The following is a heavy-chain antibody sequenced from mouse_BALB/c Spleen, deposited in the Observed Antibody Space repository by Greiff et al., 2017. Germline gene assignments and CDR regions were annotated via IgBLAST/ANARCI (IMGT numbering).Heavy chain of an antibody. CDR1: GYSITSDFA. CDR3: ARDYYGTEFAY. D-gene: IGHD1-1*01. V-gene: IGHV3-2*02. J-gene: IGHJ3*01. CDR2: ISYSGST. Sequence: EVQRVESGPGLVKPSQSLSLTCTVTGYSITSDFAWNWIRQFPGNQLEWMGYISYSGSTSYNPSLKSRISITRDTSKNQFFLQLNSVTTEDTATYYCARDYYGTEFAYWGQGTLVTVSA.